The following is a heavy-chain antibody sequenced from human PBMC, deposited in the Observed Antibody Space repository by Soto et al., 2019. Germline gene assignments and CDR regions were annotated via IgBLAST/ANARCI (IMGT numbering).Heavy chain of an antibody. D-gene: IGHD6-19*01. J-gene: IGHJ4*02. Sequence: GGSLRLSCVASGFTFSSYAMSWVRQAPGKGLEWVSAISGSGGSTYYADSVKGRFTISRDNSKNTLYLQMNGLRAEDTAVYYCAKVPDSSGWFHYFDYWGQGTLVTVSS. CDR2: ISGSGGST. CDR1: GFTFSSYA. CDR3: AKVPDSSGWFHYFDY. V-gene: IGHV3-23*01.